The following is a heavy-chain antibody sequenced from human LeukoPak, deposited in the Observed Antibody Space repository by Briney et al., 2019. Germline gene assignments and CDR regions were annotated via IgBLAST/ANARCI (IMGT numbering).Heavy chain of an antibody. J-gene: IGHJ4*02. CDR3: ARAPPRYYYGSGSRTGRDY. CDR2: INHSGST. Sequence: PSETLSLTCAVYGGSFSGYYWSWIRQPPGKGLEWIGEINHSGSTNYYPALKSRVTISVDTSKNQFSLKLSSVTAADTAVYYCARAPPRYYYGSGSRTGRDYWGQGTLVTVSS. D-gene: IGHD3-10*01. CDR1: GGSFSGYY. V-gene: IGHV4-34*01.